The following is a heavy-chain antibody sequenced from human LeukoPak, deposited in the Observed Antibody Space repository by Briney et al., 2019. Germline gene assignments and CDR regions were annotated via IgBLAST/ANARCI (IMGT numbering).Heavy chain of an antibody. Sequence: GGSLRLSCAASGFTFSSYSMNWVRQAPGKGLEWVSSISSSSSYIYYADSVKGRFTISRDNSKNSLYLQMNSLRTEDTALYYCTKAAGYSSSWYGAAIDYWGQGTLVTVSS. CDR2: ISSSSSYI. D-gene: IGHD6-13*01. CDR1: GFTFSSYS. CDR3: TKAAGYSSSWYGAAIDY. V-gene: IGHV3-21*04. J-gene: IGHJ4*02.